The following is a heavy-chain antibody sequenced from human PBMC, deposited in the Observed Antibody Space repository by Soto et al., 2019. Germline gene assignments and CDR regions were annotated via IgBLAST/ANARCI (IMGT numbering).Heavy chain of an antibody. D-gene: IGHD3-10*01. V-gene: IGHV2-5*02. CDR3: AHSRNLITEDAQVGDFDY. CDR1: GFSLTTAGVG. J-gene: IGHJ4*02. Sequence: QINLKESGPTLVKPTQPLTLTCSVSGFSLTTAGVGVGWVRQSPGEALEWLALIYWDDDERYIPSLKTRLTIAKDTSKTQVVLKMTNMAPVDTATYYCAHSRNLITEDAQVGDFDYWGQGTLVTVSS. CDR2: IYWDDDE.